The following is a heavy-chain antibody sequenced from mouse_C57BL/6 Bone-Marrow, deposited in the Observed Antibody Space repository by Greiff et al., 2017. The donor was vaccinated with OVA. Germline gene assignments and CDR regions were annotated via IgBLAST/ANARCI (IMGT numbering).Heavy chain of an antibody. Sequence: DVQLQESGGGLVQPGGSLKLSCAASGFTFSDYGMAWVRQAPRKGPEWVAFISNLAYSISYADTVTGRFTITREKAKNNLDLEMSSLRSEDTAMYYGASLGSSYVGFAYWGQGTLVTVSA. J-gene: IGHJ3*01. V-gene: IGHV5-15*01. CDR3: ASLGSSYVGFAY. CDR2: ISNLAYSI. CDR1: GFTFSDYG. D-gene: IGHD1-1*01.